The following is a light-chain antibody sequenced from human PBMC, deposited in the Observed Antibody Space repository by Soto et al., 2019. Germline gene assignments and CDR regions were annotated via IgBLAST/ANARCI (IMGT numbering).Light chain of an antibody. CDR1: TGDVVNYNY. CDR3: SAYTTKSMLV. J-gene: IGLJ2*01. Sequence: QSALTQPASVSGSPGQSITISCTGTTGDVVNYNYVSWYQQHSGKVPKLVIYDVNNRPSGVSNRFSGYKSGNTASLTISGLEAADESDYYCSAYTTKSMLVFGGGTKLTVL. CDR2: DVN. V-gene: IGLV2-14*03.